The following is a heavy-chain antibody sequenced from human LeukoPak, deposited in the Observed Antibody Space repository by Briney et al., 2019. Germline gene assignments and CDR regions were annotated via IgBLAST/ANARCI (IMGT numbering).Heavy chain of an antibody. CDR2: ISSSGSTI. V-gene: IGHV3-48*03. CDR1: GFTFSSYE. D-gene: IGHD4-17*01. J-gene: IGHJ6*03. CDR3: ARDGKFTVTTLVYYYYMDV. Sequence: GGSLRLSCAASGFTFSSYEMNWVRQAPGKGLEWVSYISSSGSTIYYADSVKGRFTISRDNAKNSLYLQMNSLRAEDTAVYYCARDGKFTVTTLVYYYYMDVWGKGTTVTVSS.